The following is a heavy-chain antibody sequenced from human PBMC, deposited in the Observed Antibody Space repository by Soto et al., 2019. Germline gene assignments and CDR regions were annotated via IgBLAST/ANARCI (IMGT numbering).Heavy chain of an antibody. J-gene: IGHJ3*02. D-gene: IGHD6-13*01. Sequence: WWSLRLSCASCGVAFRVYWMSWVRKAPGKGLEWVANIKNDGSEKYYVDSVKGRLTISRDNAKNSLYLQMNSLRDEDTAVYYCARDTAGGFDIWGQGTKVTVSS. CDR1: GVAFRVYW. CDR2: IKNDGSEK. CDR3: ARDTAGGFDI. V-gene: IGHV3-7*01.